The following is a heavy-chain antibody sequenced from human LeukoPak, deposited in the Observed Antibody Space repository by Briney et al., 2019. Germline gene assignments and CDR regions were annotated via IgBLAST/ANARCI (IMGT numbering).Heavy chain of an antibody. CDR2: INPNSGGT. CDR3: AIEYSSSSWDSPRDY. J-gene: IGHJ4*02. D-gene: IGHD6-6*01. CDR1: GYTFTGYY. Sequence: ASVKVSCKASGYTFTGYYMHWVRQAPGQGLEWMGWINPNSGGTYYAQNFQGRVTMTRDTSISTAYMELRSLRSDDTAVYYCAIEYSSSSWDSPRDYWGQGTLVTVSS. V-gene: IGHV1-2*02.